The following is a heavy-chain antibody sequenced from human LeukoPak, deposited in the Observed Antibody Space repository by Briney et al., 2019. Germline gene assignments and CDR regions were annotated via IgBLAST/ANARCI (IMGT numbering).Heavy chain of an antibody. D-gene: IGHD2-15*01. V-gene: IGHV3-53*01. J-gene: IGHJ4*02. CDR1: GFTVSSNY. CDR3: AKYCSGGSCYSGLY. Sequence: GGSLRLSCAASGFTVSSNYMSWVRQAPGKGLEWVSAITTSGGYYADSVKGRFTISRDTSKNTLYLQMNSLRAEDTAVYYCAKYCSGGSCYSGLYWGQGTLVTVSS. CDR2: ITTSGG.